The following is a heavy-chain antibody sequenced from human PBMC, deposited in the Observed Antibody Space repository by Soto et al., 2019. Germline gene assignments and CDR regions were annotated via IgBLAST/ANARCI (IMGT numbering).Heavy chain of an antibody. Sequence: AASVQVSCKASGGTFDRHTINWVRQAPGQGLEWMGGIIPIFSTPKHAQKFQGRVMLTADKTPSTAYMELSSLRYADTAGYYSAGGGLQAQGVQYNHYAMNVGVQATTVTVSS. V-gene: IGHV1-69*06. CDR3: AGGGLQAQGVQYNHYAMNV. J-gene: IGHJ6*02. CDR2: IIPIFSTP. D-gene: IGHD4-4*01. CDR1: GGTFDRHT.